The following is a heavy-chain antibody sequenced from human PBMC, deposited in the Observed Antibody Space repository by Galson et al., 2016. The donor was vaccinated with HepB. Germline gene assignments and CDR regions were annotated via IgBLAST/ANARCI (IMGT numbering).Heavy chain of an antibody. CDR3: AKLIWDYSSTTCKQFDY. CDR2: ISGSATST. V-gene: IGHV3-23*01. Sequence: SLRLSCAASGITFSSYAMSWVRQAPGRGLEWVSTISGSATSTYYADSVKGRFTISRDNARNSLYLQMNSLRDEDTAIYYCAKLIWDYSSTTCKQFDYWGQGALVTVSS. J-gene: IGHJ4*02. D-gene: IGHD2-2*01. CDR1: GITFSSYA.